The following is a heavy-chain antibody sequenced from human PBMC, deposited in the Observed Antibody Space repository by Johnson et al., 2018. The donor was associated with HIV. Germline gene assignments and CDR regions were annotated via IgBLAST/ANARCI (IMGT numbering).Heavy chain of an antibody. Sequence: VQLVESGGGLVQPGGSLRLSCAASGFTVSSNYMSWVRQAPGKGLEWVSGISWNSGSIGYADSVKGRFTISRDNAKNSLYLQMNRLRAEDTALYYCAKDLTWEMQDAFDIWGQGTMVTVSS. CDR1: GFTVSSNY. V-gene: IGHV3-9*01. CDR2: ISWNSGSI. D-gene: IGHD1-26*01. J-gene: IGHJ3*02. CDR3: AKDLTWEMQDAFDI.